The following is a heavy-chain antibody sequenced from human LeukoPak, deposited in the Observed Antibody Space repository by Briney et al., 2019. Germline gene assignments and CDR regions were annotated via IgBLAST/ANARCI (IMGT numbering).Heavy chain of an antibody. CDR2: FDPEDGET. V-gene: IGHV1-24*01. Sequence: ASVKVSCKVSGYTLTELSKHWVRQAPGKGLEWMGGFDPEDGETIYAQKFQGRVTMTEDTSTDTAYMELSSLRSEDTAVYYCATAPPTSGIHYDFWSGLGLSYYYYMDVWGKGTTVTVSS. J-gene: IGHJ6*03. CDR3: ATAPPTSGIHYDFWSGLGLSYYYYMDV. CDR1: GYTLTELS. D-gene: IGHD3-3*01.